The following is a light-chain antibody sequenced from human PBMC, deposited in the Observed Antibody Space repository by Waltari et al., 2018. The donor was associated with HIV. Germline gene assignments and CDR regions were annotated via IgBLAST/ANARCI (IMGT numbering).Light chain of an antibody. Sequence: EIVLTQSPVTLSMSPGERATRSCRASQNIGKYLAWYQQRPGQAPRLLIFDASNRATGIPARFSGSGSGTDFTLTISGLEAEDFAVYYCQQRSTFGGGTKVEI. CDR3: QQRST. J-gene: IGKJ4*01. V-gene: IGKV3-11*01. CDR2: DAS. CDR1: QNIGKY.